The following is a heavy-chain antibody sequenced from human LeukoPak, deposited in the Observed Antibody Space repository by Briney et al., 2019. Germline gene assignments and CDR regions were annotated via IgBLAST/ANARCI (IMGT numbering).Heavy chain of an antibody. Sequence: RAAGSLSLSCAGSGFTFSSYAMSWVRQAPGKGLEWVSAISGSGGSTYYADSVKGRFTIPRDNSKNTLYLQMNSLRAEDTAVYYCAKVNASSLYFDYWGQGTLVTVSS. D-gene: IGHD6-13*01. CDR1: GFTFSSYA. CDR3: AKVNASSLYFDY. V-gene: IGHV3-23*01. CDR2: ISGSGGST. J-gene: IGHJ4*02.